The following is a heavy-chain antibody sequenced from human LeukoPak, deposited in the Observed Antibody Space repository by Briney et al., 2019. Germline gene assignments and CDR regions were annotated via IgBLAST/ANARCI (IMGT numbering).Heavy chain of an antibody. CDR2: ISGSGGST. V-gene: IGHV3-23*01. D-gene: IGHD6-19*01. J-gene: IGHJ4*02. CDR1: GFTFSSYA. CDR3: AKIWEQWLVRDLDY. Sequence: PGGSLRLSCAASGFTFSSYAMSWVRQAPGKGLXXXXAISGSGGSTYYADSVKGRFTISRDNSKNTLYLQMNSLRAEDTAVYYCAKIWEQWLVRDLDYWGQGTLVTVSS.